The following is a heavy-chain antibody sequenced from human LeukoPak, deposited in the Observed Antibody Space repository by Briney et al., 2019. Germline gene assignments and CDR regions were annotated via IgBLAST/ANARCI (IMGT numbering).Heavy chain of an antibody. J-gene: IGHJ4*02. CDR3: ARGRSGSYLGGFDY. Sequence: GSSVKVSCKASGGTFSSYPISWVRQAPGQGLEWMGGIIPIFGTANYAQKFQGRVTITTDESTSTAYMELSSLRSEDTAVYYCARGRSGSYLGGFDYWGQGTLVTVSS. CDR2: IIPIFGTA. CDR1: GGTFSSYP. D-gene: IGHD1-26*01. V-gene: IGHV1-69*05.